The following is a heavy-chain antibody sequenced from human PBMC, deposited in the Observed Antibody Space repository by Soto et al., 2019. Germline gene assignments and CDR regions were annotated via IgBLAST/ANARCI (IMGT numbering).Heavy chain of an antibody. D-gene: IGHD5-12*01. J-gene: IGHJ4*02. CDR1: GFTFSTYT. CDR2: IYGDGSGT. Sequence: PGGSLRLSCAASGFTFSTYTMNWVRQAPGKGLERVSGIYGDGSGTHYADSVKGRLTISRDNSKNTLYLQMNSLRAEDTAVYYCAKDARPDGFWDFDYWGQGTLVTVSS. CDR3: AKDARPDGFWDFDY. V-gene: IGHV3-23*01.